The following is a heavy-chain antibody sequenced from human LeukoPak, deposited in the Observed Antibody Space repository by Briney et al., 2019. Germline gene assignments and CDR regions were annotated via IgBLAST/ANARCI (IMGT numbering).Heavy chain of an antibody. D-gene: IGHD3-10*01. V-gene: IGHV3-23*01. J-gene: IGHJ5*02. CDR1: GITLNNNA. Sequence: GESLRLSCAASGITLNNNAMSWVRQAPGERPEWGSSICINGGTTYYADSVKGRFTISRDNSKNTLYLQMNSLRAEDTAVYYCAKDLRSLYESGNYGWFDPWGQGALVTVSS. CDR3: AKDLRSLYESGNYGWFDP. CDR2: ICINGGTT.